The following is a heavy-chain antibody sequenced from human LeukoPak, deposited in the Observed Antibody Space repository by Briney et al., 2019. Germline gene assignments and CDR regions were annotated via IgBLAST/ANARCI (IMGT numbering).Heavy chain of an antibody. CDR3: AKGPGMATVKRYLDY. D-gene: IGHD5-24*01. CDR1: GFFFRSHA. V-gene: IGHV3-30*04. Sequence: GGSLRLSCAASGFFFRSHALHWVRQAPGQGLEWLAVISFDGKNKFYADSVKGRFTISRDNAKNSLYLQMNSLRVEDTALYYCAKGPGMATVKRYLDYWGQGTLVTVPS. J-gene: IGHJ4*02. CDR2: ISFDGKNK.